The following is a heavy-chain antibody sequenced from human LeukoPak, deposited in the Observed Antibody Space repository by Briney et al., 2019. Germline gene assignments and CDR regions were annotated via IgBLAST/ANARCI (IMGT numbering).Heavy chain of an antibody. Sequence: PGGSLRLSCAASGFSFSSYAMNWVRQSPRKGLEWLSYISGGSSTIYYADSVKGRFTISRDNAKNSLYLQMNSLRAEDTAVYYCARDHLNPEYCGGDCYAFDYWGQGTLVTVSS. J-gene: IGHJ4*02. D-gene: IGHD2-21*02. V-gene: IGHV3-48*01. CDR3: ARDHLNPEYCGGDCYAFDY. CDR2: ISGGSSTI. CDR1: GFSFSSYA.